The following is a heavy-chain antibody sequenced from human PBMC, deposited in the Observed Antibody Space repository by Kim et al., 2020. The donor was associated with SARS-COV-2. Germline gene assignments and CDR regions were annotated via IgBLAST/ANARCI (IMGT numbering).Heavy chain of an antibody. V-gene: IGHV3-7*01. CDR2: IKQDGSEK. J-gene: IGHJ4*02. CDR3: ARGGTYCGGDCLDY. Sequence: GGSLRLSCAASGFTFSTYWLSWVRQAPGKGLEWVANIKQDGSEKYYVDSVKGRFTISRDNAKSSLYLQMNSLRAEDTAVYYCARGGTYCGGDCLDYWGQGTLVTVSS. CDR1: GFTFSTYW. D-gene: IGHD2-21*02.